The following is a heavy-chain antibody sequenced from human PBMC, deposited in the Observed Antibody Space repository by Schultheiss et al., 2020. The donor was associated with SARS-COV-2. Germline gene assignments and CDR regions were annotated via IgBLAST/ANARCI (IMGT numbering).Heavy chain of an antibody. D-gene: IGHD1-26*01. CDR2: IYYSGRT. J-gene: IGHJ5*02. CDR3: PRNVWGPKIDL. V-gene: IGHV4-61*01. Sequence: SQTLSLTCTVSGGSVSSGSYYWSWIRQPPGKGLEWIGYIYYSGRTNYNPTLKSRVTISVDTSKNQFSLKLSSVTAADTAVYYCPRNVWGPKIDLWGQGTLVTVSS. CDR1: GGSVSSGSYY.